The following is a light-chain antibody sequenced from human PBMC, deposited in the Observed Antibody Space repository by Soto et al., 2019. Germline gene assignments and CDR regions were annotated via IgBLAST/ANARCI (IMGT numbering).Light chain of an antibody. CDR1: QSVSSY. CDR3: QQPPRT. V-gene: IGKV3-11*01. Sequence: EIVLTQSPATLSLSPGERATLSCRASQSVSSYLAWYQQKPGQAPRLLIYDASNRATGIPARFSGSGSETDFTRTISSLEPEDFSVYSCQQPPRTFGQGTKLEIK. CDR2: DAS. J-gene: IGKJ2*01.